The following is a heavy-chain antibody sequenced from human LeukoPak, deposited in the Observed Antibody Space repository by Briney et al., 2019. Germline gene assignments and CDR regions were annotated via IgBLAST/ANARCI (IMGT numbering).Heavy chain of an antibody. CDR2: IPYDGSNK. J-gene: IGHJ4*02. CDR3: ARGATMIVVVPPGAF. CDR1: GFTFSNYG. D-gene: IGHD3-22*01. V-gene: IGHV3-30*03. Sequence: GGSLRLSCAASGFTFSNYGMHWVRQAPGKGLEWVAVIPYDGSNKYYADSVKGRFTISRDNSKNTLYLQMNSLRAEDTAAYYCARGATMIVVVPPGAFWGQGTLVTVSS.